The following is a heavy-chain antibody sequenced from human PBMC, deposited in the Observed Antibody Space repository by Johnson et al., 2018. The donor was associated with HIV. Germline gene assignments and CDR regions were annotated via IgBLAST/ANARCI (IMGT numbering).Heavy chain of an antibody. CDR1: GFSFSNAW. CDR2: ISYDGSNK. Sequence: QVHLVESGGGLVKPGESLRLSCAASGFSFSNAWMNWVRQAPGKGLEWVAVISYDGSNKYYSGSVRGRFTISRDNSRNTLNLQMDSLREDDTAVYFCARGPIADDAFDIWGQGTMVTVSS. CDR3: ARGPIADDAFDI. V-gene: IGHV3-30*03. J-gene: IGHJ3*02. D-gene: IGHD3-16*02.